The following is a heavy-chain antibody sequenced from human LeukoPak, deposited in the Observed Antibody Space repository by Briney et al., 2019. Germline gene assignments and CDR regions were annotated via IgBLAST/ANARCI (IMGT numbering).Heavy chain of an antibody. D-gene: IGHD5-18*01. Sequence: MTSETLSLTCTVSGGSISCSSYYWGWIRQPPGKGLEWIGSIYYSGSTYYNPSLKSRVTISVDTSKTQFSLKLSSVTAADTAVYYCARAYSYGSRLNAFDIWGQGTMVTVSS. V-gene: IGHV4-39*07. CDR1: GGSISCSSYY. CDR3: ARAYSYGSRLNAFDI. CDR2: IYYSGST. J-gene: IGHJ3*02.